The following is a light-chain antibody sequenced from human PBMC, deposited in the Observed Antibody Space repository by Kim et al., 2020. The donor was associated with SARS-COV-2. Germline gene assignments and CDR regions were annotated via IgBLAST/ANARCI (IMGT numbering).Light chain of an antibody. J-gene: IGKJ2*01. Sequence: GETATLSCRASQSVSSSYLAWDQQKPGQAPRLLIYGASSRATGIPDRFSGSGSGTDFTLTISRLEPEDFAVYYCQHYGSSPPYTFGQGTKLEIK. CDR3: QHYGSSPPYT. V-gene: IGKV3-20*01. CDR1: QSVSSSY. CDR2: GAS.